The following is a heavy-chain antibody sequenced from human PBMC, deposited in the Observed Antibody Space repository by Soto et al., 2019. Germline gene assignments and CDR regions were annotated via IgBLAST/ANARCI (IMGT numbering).Heavy chain of an antibody. Sequence: QIQLVQSGVEVKKPGDSVKVSCKASGYTISTYGITWVRQAPGQGLEWMGWISTANTNYAPKFQGRVTMTTDTSTSTAYKELSSLTSDDTAAYYRARAIYRLAHWGQGTLVTVSS. CDR2: ISTANT. D-gene: IGHD3-16*01. V-gene: IGHV1-18*01. CDR3: ARAIYRLAH. J-gene: IGHJ4*02. CDR1: GYTISTYG.